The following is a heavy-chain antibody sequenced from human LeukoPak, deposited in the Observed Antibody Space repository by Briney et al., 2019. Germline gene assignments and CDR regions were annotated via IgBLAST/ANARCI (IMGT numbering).Heavy chain of an antibody. CDR2: INPNSGGT. J-gene: IGHJ4*02. CDR3: ARELNYDSSGYYFDY. Sequence: GASVKVPCKASGYTFTVYFMRWVRQAPGQGLEWMGWINPNSGGTNYAQKFQGRVTMTRDTSISTAYMELSRLRSDDTAVYYCARELNYDSSGYYFDYWGQGTLVTVSS. D-gene: IGHD3-22*01. CDR1: GYTFTVYF. V-gene: IGHV1-2*02.